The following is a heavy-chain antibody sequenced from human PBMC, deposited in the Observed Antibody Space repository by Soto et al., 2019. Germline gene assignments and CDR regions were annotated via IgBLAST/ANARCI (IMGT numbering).Heavy chain of an antibody. CDR2: ISSSSSTI. V-gene: IGHV3-48*02. CDR1: GFTFSSYS. CDR3: ASLKQWLRNYYYYGMDV. Sequence: GGSLRLSCAASGFTFSSYSMNWVRQAPGKGLEWVSYISSSSSTIYYADSVKGRFTISRDNAKNSLYLQMNSLRDEDTAVYYCASLKQWLRNYYYYGMDVWGQGTTVTVSS. D-gene: IGHD5-12*01. J-gene: IGHJ6*02.